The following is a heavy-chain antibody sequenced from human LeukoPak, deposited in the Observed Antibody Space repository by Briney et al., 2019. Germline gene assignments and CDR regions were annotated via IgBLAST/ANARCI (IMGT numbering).Heavy chain of an antibody. CDR3: VKGGFTYYDD. CDR1: GFTFSSYW. V-gene: IGHV3-23*01. D-gene: IGHD3-22*01. J-gene: IGHJ4*02. Sequence: GGSLRLSCVASGFTFSSYWMHWARQAPGKGLEWVSTINTGDITFYANSVKGRFTISRDNSKNALFLQMNSLRAEDTAIYYCVKGGFTYYDDWGQGTLVTVSS. CDR2: INTGDIT.